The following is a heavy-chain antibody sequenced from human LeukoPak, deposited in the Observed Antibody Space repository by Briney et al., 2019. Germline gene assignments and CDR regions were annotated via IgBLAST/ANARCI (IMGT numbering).Heavy chain of an antibody. J-gene: IGHJ4*02. CDR2: IIPIFGTA. V-gene: IGHV1-69*13. CDR3: ARVVDYYDSSGGGMD. D-gene: IGHD3-22*01. Sequence: WASVNVSCKASGGTFSSYAISWVRQAPGQGLEWMGGIIPIFGTANYAQKFQGRVTITADESTSTAYMELSSLRSEDTAVYYCARVVDYYDSSGGGMDWGQGTLVTVSS. CDR1: GGTFSSYA.